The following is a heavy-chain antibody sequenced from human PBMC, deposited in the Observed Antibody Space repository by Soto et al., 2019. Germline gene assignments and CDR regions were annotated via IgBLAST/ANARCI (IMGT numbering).Heavy chain of an antibody. J-gene: IGHJ4*02. CDR2: ISGSGGST. V-gene: IGHV3-23*01. CDR3: AKNWDTTSSSSSH. Sequence: PGGSQRLSCAASGFTFSTYAMSWVRQAPGKGLEWVSAISGSGGSTYYADSVKGRFTISRDKSKKTLYLQMNSLRAEDTAVYYCAKNWDTTSSSSSHWGQGTLVTVSS. D-gene: IGHD6-6*01. CDR1: GFTFSTYA.